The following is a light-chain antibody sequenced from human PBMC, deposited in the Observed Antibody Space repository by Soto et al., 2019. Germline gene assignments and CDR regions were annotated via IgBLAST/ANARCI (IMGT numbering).Light chain of an antibody. Sequence: EIVLTQSPGTLSLSPGERATLSCRASQSVSSSYLAWYQQKPGQAPRLLIYGASSRATGIPDRFSGSESGTDFTLTIRGLVPEDFPVYYCQQYGSSPPYTFGQGAQLEIK. CDR3: QQYGSSPPYT. CDR2: GAS. V-gene: IGKV3-20*01. J-gene: IGKJ2*01. CDR1: QSVSSSY.